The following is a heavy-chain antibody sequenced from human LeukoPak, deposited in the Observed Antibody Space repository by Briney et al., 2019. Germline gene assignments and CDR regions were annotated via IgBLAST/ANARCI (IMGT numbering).Heavy chain of an antibody. CDR1: GGSFTSYNR. D-gene: IGHD3-10*01. CDR2: TYNSGST. Sequence: SGSLSLTFAVSGGSFTSYNRWWWGRPPPGEGRGWVGGTYNSGSTNYHPSRKRRVTISVDKSKNQFSLKLSSVAAADTAVYYCARGRVRGVIMTPYYYYGMDVWGKGTTVTVSS. J-gene: IGHJ6*04. V-gene: IGHV4-4*02. CDR3: ARGRVRGVIMTPYYYYGMDV.